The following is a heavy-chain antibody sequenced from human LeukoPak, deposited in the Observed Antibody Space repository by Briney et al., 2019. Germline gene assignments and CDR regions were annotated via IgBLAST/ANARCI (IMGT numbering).Heavy chain of an antibody. D-gene: IGHD5-18*01. CDR1: GYTFTSFG. CDR3: ARDLGLDTTMIFFDY. V-gene: IGHV1-18*01. CDR2: ISAYNGDK. Sequence: ASVKVSCKASGYTFTSFGISWARQAPGQGPEWMGWISAYNGDKKYVQKFQGRVTMTTDTSTNTAYMELRSLTSDDTAVYYCARDLGLDTTMIFFDYWGQGTVVTVSS. J-gene: IGHJ4*02.